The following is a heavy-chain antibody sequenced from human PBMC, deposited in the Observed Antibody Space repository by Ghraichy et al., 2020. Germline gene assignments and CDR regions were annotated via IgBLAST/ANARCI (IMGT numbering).Heavy chain of an antibody. D-gene: IGHD3-16*01. CDR3: ARDSSGGITTYAFDI. Sequence: GGSLRLSCAASGFTFSSYSMNWVRQAPGKGLEWVSSISSSSSYIYYADSVKGRFTISRDNAKNSLYLQMNSLRAEDTAVYYCARDSSGGITTYAFDIWGQGTMVTVSS. V-gene: IGHV3-21*01. J-gene: IGHJ3*02. CDR1: GFTFSSYS. CDR2: ISSSSSYI.